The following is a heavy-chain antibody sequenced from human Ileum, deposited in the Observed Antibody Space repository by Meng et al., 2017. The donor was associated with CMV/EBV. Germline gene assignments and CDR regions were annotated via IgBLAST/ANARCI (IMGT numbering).Heavy chain of an antibody. CDR3: AREGPTDWGRALDY. Sequence: LQGSGPGLVKTSETLSLTCTVSGGSMSSYDWSWIRQPAGKGLEWIGRIYTSGSSNYNSSLKSRVTMSVDTSKNQFSMKLNSVTAADTAVYYCAREGPTDWGRALDYWGQGTLVTVSS. J-gene: IGHJ4*02. D-gene: IGHD7-27*01. CDR2: IYTSGSS. V-gene: IGHV4-4*07. CDR1: GGSMSSYD.